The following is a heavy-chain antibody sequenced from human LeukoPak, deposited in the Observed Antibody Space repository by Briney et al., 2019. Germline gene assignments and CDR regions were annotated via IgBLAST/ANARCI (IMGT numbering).Heavy chain of an antibody. CDR2: INHNGNVN. CDR3: AKAAQYYYDSSGYYDY. CDR1: GFTFSSYG. J-gene: IGHJ4*02. Sequence: PGGSLRLSCAASGFTFSSYGMHWARQAPGKGLEWVASINHNGNVNYYVDSVKGRFTISRDNSKNTLYLQMNSLRAEDTAVYYCAKAAQYYYDSSGYYDYWGQGTLVTVSS. D-gene: IGHD3-22*01. V-gene: IGHV3-7*03.